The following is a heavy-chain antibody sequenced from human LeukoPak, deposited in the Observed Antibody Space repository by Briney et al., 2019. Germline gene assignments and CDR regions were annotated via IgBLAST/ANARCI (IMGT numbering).Heavy chain of an antibody. CDR2: IYTSGST. V-gene: IGHV4-39*07. Sequence: SETPSLTCTVSGGSISSSSYYWGWIRQPPGKGLEWIGNIYTSGSTYYSPSLKSRVIISLDTSKNKFSLTLSSVTAADTAVYYCAKGNPFYDYWGQGTLVTVSS. D-gene: IGHD5/OR15-5a*01. CDR1: GGSISSSSYY. CDR3: AKGNPFYDY. J-gene: IGHJ4*02.